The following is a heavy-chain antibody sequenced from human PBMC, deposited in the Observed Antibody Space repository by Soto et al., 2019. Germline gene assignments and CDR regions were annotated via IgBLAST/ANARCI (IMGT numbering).Heavy chain of an antibody. D-gene: IGHD3-22*01. CDR3: ARGETYYYDSSGAPFSLTPGFDY. V-gene: IGHV4-34*01. Sequence: SETLSLTCAVYGGSFSGYYWSWIRQPPGKGLEWIGEINHSGSTNYNPSLKSRVTISVDTSKNQFSLKLSSVTAADTAVYYWARGETYYYDSSGAPFSLTPGFDYWGQGTLVTVSS. CDR2: INHSGST. J-gene: IGHJ4*02. CDR1: GGSFSGYY.